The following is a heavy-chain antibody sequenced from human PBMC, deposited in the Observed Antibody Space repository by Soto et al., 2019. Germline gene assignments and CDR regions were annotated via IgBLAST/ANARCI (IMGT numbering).Heavy chain of an antibody. D-gene: IGHD3-16*01. Sequence: EVQLLESGGGLVQPGGSLRLSCAASGFTFSSYAMSWVRQAPGQGLEWVSAISGDGGSTFYADSVKGRFTISRDNSKNTRYVKMNSLRAEDTAAYFCAKDGGNGNGGFDCCGQGTLVTVSS. CDR2: ISGDGGST. J-gene: IGHJ4*02. CDR1: GFTFSSYA. V-gene: IGHV3-23*01. CDR3: AKDGGNGNGGFDC.